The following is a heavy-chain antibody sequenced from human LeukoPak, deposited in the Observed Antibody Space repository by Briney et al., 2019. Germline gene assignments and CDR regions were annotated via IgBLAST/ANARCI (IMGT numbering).Heavy chain of an antibody. V-gene: IGHV3-23*01. CDR2: ITDAVGST. Sequence: GGSLRLSCAASGFTFSSSSISWVRQAPGKGLEWVSAITDAVGSTHYADSVKGRFTVSRDNSKNTLYLQMNSLRAEDTAVYYCAKDGGLWVSAHWGDSWGRGTLVTVSS. CDR1: GFTFSSSS. J-gene: IGHJ4*02. CDR3: AKDGGLWVSAHWGDS. D-gene: IGHD7-27*01.